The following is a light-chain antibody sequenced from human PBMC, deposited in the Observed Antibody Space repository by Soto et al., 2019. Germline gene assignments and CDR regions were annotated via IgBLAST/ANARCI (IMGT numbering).Light chain of an antibody. CDR1: QRISTN. Sequence: EIVMTQSPPTLSVSPGERATLSCRASQRISTNVAWYQHKPGQAPRLLIYSASTRATGIPARFSGSGSGTEFTLTISSIQSEDFAVYYCQQYNNWPPITFGGGTKVDIK. CDR2: SAS. V-gene: IGKV3-15*01. CDR3: QQYNNWPPIT. J-gene: IGKJ4*01.